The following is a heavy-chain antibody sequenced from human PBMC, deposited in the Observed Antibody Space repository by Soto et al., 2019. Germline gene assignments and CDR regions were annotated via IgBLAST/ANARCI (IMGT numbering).Heavy chain of an antibody. CDR2: ISSSSSYI. Sequence: SGGALRLSCGASWLTFRSYSMNWVRPAPGKGLGWVSSISSSSSYIYYADSVKGRFTISRDNAKNSLYLQMNSLRAEDTAVYYCARAMIPGIAVAVAENPFDYWGQGTLVTVSS. V-gene: IGHV3-21*01. D-gene: IGHD6-19*01. CDR1: WLTFRSYS. CDR3: ARAMIPGIAVAVAENPFDY. J-gene: IGHJ4*02.